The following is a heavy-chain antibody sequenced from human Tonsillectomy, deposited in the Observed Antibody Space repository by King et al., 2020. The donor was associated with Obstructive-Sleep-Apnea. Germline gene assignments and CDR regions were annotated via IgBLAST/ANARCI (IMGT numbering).Heavy chain of an antibody. CDR3: ARDGHWLSGTGTTSGGMDV. D-gene: IGHD1-1*01. V-gene: IGHV4-39*07. J-gene: IGHJ6*02. CDR2: IYYSGST. Sequence: QLQESGPGLVKPSETLSLTCTVSGGSISSSSYYWGWIRQPPGKGLEWIGSIYYSGSTYYNPSLKSRVTISVDTSKNQFSLKLSSVTAADTAVYYCARDGHWLSGTGTTSGGMDVWGQGTTVTVSS. CDR1: GGSISSSSYY.